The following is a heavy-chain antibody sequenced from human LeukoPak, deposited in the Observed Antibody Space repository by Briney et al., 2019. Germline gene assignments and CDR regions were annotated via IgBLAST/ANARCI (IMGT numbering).Heavy chain of an antibody. CDR2: IWYDGSNK. CDR1: GFTFSSYG. Sequence: GGSLRLSCAASGFTFSSYGMHWVRQAPGKGLEWVAVIWYDGSNKYYADSVKGRFTISRDNSKNTLYLQMNSLRAEDTAVYYCAREYLYYYYGMDVWGQGTTVTVSS. D-gene: IGHD2-2*01. J-gene: IGHJ6*02. CDR3: AREYLYYYYGMDV. V-gene: IGHV3-33*08.